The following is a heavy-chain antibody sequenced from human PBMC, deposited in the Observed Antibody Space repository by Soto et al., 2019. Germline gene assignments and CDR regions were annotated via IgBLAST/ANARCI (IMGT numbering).Heavy chain of an antibody. CDR1: GFTFSSYD. D-gene: IGHD3-9*01. J-gene: IGHJ4*02. V-gene: IGHV3-30-3*01. CDR3: ARDSGRYFDWPQLGYFVY. Sequence: PGGSMRLSSAASGFTFSSYDMHWVRPAPGKGLEWVAVISYDGSNKYYADSVKGRFTISRDNSKYTLYLQMNSLRAEDKAVYDCARDSGRYFDWPQLGYFVYWGQRSQGTVSS. CDR2: ISYDGSNK.